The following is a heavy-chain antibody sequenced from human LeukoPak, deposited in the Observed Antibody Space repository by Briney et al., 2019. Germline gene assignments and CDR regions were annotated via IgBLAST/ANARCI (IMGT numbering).Heavy chain of an antibody. J-gene: IGHJ4*02. V-gene: IGHV3-30*18. D-gene: IGHD3-10*01. CDR3: AKPYYYGSGSYYTFDY. CDR2: ISYDGSNK. Sequence: GGSLRLSCAASGFTFSSYGMHWVRQAPGKGLEWVAVISYDGSNKYYADSVKGRFTISRDNSKNTLYLQMNSLRAEDTAAYYCAKPYYYGSGSYYTFDYWGQGTLVTVSS. CDR1: GFTFSSYG.